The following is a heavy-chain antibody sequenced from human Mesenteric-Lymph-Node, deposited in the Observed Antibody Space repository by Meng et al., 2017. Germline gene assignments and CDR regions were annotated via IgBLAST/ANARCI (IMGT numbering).Heavy chain of an antibody. CDR3: ARGGYYYVKLYYYYGMDV. CDR1: GYTFTSYA. Sequence: ASVKVSCKASGYTFTSYAMHWVRQAPGQRLEWMGWINAGNGNTKYSQKFQGRVTLTRDTSASTAYMERSSLRSEDTAVNYCARGGYYYVKLYYYYGMDVWGQGTTVTVS. CDR2: INAGNGNT. D-gene: IGHD3-10*02. J-gene: IGHJ6*02. V-gene: IGHV1-3*01.